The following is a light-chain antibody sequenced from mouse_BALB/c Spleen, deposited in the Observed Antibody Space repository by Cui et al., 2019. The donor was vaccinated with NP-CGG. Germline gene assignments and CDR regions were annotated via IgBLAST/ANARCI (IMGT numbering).Light chain of an antibody. CDR3: ALWYSNHWV. CDR1: TGAVTTSNY. V-gene: IGLV1*01. CDR2: GTN. Sequence: AAVTHESALTRSPGETVTLTCRSNTGAVTTSNYANWVQENPDHLFTGLIGGTNNRAPGVPARFSGSLIGDKAALIITGAQTEDEAIYFCALWYSNHWVFGGGTKLTVL. J-gene: IGLJ1*01.